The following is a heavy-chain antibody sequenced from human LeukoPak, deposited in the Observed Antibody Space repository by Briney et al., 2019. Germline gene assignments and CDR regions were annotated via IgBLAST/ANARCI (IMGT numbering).Heavy chain of an antibody. Sequence: NASETLSLTCTASGGSISSSSYYWGWIRQPPGKGLEWIGSIYYSGSTYYNPSLKSRVIISVDTSKNQFSLKLSSETAADTAVYYCAGHSSMRSPITPWGQGTLVTVSS. CDR2: IYYSGST. D-gene: IGHD3-22*01. V-gene: IGHV4-39*01. CDR1: GGSISSSSYY. J-gene: IGHJ5*02. CDR3: AGHSSMRSPITP.